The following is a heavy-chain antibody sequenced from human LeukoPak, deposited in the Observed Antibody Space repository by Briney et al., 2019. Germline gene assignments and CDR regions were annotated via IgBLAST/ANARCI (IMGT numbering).Heavy chain of an antibody. CDR2: IYYSGST. CDR3: ASSIADYGDYVGMDV. V-gene: IGHV4-59*08. J-gene: IGHJ6*02. Sequence: PSETLSLTCTVFGGSISSYYWSWIRQPPGKGLEWIGYIYYSGSTNYNPSLKSRVTISVDTSKNQFSLKLSSVTAADTAVYYCASSIADYGDYVGMDVWGQGTTVTVSS. CDR1: GGSISSYY. D-gene: IGHD4-17*01.